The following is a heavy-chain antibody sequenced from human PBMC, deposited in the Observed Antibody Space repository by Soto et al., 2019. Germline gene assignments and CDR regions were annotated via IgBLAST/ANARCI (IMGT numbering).Heavy chain of an antibody. V-gene: IGHV3-23*01. Sequence: VQLLESGGGLVQRGGSQRLFCCASGFTFTSYVMSWVRQAPGEGAGGGGGICGGGSTAFYADSVKGRFTISRDNAKNTLVLQMDSLRAEDTAIYYCAKDSNKYSSSLRGRYFDYWGQGTLVTVSS. J-gene: IGHJ4*02. D-gene: IGHD3-22*01. CDR2: ICGGGSTA. CDR1: GFTFTSYV. CDR3: AKDSNKYSSSLRGRYFDY.